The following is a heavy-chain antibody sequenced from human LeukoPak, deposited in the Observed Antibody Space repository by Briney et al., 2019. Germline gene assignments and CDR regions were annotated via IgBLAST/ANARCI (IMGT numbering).Heavy chain of an antibody. CDR2: INPNSGGT. CDR1: GYTFTGYY. Sequence: VASVKVSCKASGYTFTGYYMHWVRQAPGQGLEWMGRINPNSGGTNYAQKFQGRVTMTRDTSISTAYMELSRLRSDDTAVYYCARARGYSFGDYYYYGMDVWGQGTTVTVSS. D-gene: IGHD5-18*01. CDR3: ARARGYSFGDYYYYGMDV. J-gene: IGHJ6*02. V-gene: IGHV1-2*06.